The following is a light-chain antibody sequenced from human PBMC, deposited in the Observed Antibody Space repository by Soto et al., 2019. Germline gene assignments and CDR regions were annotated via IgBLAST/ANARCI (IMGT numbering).Light chain of an antibody. J-gene: IGLJ1*01. CDR2: EVS. CDR1: SSDVGGYNY. Sequence: QSALTQPASVSGSPGQSITISCNGTSSDVGGYNYVSWYQQHPGKAPKLMIYEVSNRPSGVSNRFSGSKSGNTASLTISGLQAEDEADYYCSSYISSSIDYVFGTGTKLTVL. V-gene: IGLV2-14*01. CDR3: SSYISSSIDYV.